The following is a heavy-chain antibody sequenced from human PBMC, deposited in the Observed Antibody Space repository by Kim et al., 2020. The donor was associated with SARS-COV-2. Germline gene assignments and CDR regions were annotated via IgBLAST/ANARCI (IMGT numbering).Heavy chain of an antibody. CDR1: GYSFTSYW. V-gene: IGHV5-51*01. CDR3: ARSQLFLGIAAAVTEGYYFDY. J-gene: IGHJ4*02. Sequence: GESLKISCKGSGYSFTSYWIGWVRQMPGKGLEWMGIIYPGDSDTRYSPSFQGQVTISADKSISTAYLQWSSLKASDTAMYYCARSQLFLGIAAAVTEGYYFDYWGQGTLVTVSS. CDR2: IYPGDSDT. D-gene: IGHD6-13*01.